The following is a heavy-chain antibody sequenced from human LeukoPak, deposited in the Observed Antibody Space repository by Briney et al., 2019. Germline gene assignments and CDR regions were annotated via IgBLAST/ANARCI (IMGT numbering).Heavy chain of an antibody. CDR2: INSDGSTT. Sequence: AGSLRLSCVASGFTFSSYWMHWVRQAPGKGLVWVSRINSDGSTTTYADSVRGRFTISRDNAKHTLYLQMNSLRAEDTAVYYCERGGFDTIGFDYWGQGALVTVSS. J-gene: IGHJ4*02. CDR1: GFTFSSYW. V-gene: IGHV3-74*01. D-gene: IGHD3-10*01. CDR3: ERGGFDTIGFDY.